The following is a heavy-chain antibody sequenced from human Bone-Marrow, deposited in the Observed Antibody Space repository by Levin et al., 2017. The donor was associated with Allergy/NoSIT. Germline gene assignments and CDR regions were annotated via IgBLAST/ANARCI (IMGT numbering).Heavy chain of an antibody. V-gene: IGHV3-7*01. D-gene: IGHD3-16*01. CDR3: AGGLSYAFDN. Sequence: HPGGSLRLSCAASGFTFSVHWMTWVRQTPGKGLEWVAKINKDGTEEYYVESVKGRFTISRDNAQNSLFLQMNNLRVEDTALYYCAGGLSYAFDNWGQGTLVTVSS. J-gene: IGHJ4*02. CDR1: GFTFSVHW. CDR2: INKDGTEE.